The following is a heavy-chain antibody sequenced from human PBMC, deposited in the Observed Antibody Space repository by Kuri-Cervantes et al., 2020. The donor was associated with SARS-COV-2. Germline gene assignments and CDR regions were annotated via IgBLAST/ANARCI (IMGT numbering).Heavy chain of an antibody. D-gene: IGHD3-22*01. J-gene: IGHJ4*02. CDR1: GFTFSSYA. CDR2: ISSSSSYI. Sequence: GESLKISCAASGFTFSSYAMSWVRQAPGKGLEWVSSISSSSSYIYYADSVKGRFTISRDNAKNSLYLQMNSLRAEDTAVYYCAKDSPTGNWYYYDSALFDYWGQGTLVTVSS. CDR3: AKDSPTGNWYYYDSALFDY. V-gene: IGHV3-21*04.